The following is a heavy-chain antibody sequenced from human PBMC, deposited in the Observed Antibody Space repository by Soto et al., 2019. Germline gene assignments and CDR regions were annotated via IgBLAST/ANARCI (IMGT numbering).Heavy chain of an antibody. CDR2: ISSSSSYI. D-gene: IGHD2-2*01. V-gene: IGHV3-21*01. Sequence: XGSLRLSCAAAGFTFSSYSMNWARQAPGKGLEWVSSISSSSSYIYYADSVKGRFTISRDNAKNSLYLQMNSLRAEDTAVYYCARDHFVVVPAATATYYGMDVWGQGTTVTVSS. J-gene: IGHJ6*02. CDR1: GFTFSSYS. CDR3: ARDHFVVVPAATATYYGMDV.